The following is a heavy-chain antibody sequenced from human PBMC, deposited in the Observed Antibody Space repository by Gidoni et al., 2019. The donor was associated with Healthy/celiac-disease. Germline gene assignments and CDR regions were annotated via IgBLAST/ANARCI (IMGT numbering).Heavy chain of an antibody. J-gene: IGHJ6*03. CDR1: GFTFGDFA. CDR2: IRSKAYGGTT. Sequence: EVQLVESGGGLVKPGRSLRLSCTASGFTFGDFAMRWFRQAPGKGLEWVGFIRSKAYGGTTEYAASVKGRFTISRDDSKSIAYLQMNSLKTEDTAVYYCTRDRPYDFWSGYYYMDVWGKGTTVTVSS. D-gene: IGHD3-3*01. CDR3: TRDRPYDFWSGYYYMDV. V-gene: IGHV3-49*05.